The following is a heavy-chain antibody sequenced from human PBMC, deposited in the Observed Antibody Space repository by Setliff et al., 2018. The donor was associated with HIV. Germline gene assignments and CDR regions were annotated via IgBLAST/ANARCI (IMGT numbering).Heavy chain of an antibody. V-gene: IGHV1-24*01. Sequence: ASVKVSCKSSGYTFSMSGISWVRQVPGKRLEWMGYFDPQDGETVYTQKFQGRVTLTEDTSTGTAYMELSGLRSEDTAVYYCARGTLTQNGPFDYWGQGTLVTVSS. D-gene: IGHD2-8*01. CDR2: FDPQDGET. CDR1: GYTFSMSG. CDR3: ARGTLTQNGPFDY. J-gene: IGHJ4*02.